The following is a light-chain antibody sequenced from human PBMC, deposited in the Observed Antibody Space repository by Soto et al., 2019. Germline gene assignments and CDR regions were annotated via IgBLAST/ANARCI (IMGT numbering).Light chain of an antibody. CDR3: QQLNSSPLT. J-gene: IGKJ4*01. CDR1: QDISRD. Sequence: DIQLTQSPSFLSAFVGDRVTITCRASQDISRDLVWYQQKPGKAPKVLIYGASTPQRGVPSRFSGSGSGTEFTLTINSLQPEDSATYYCQQLNSSPLTFGGGAKVAIK. CDR2: GAS. V-gene: IGKV1-9*01.